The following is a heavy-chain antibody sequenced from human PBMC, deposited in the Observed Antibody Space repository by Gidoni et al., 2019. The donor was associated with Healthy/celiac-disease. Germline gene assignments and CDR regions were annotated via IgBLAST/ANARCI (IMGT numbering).Heavy chain of an antibody. Sequence: QVQLQQWGAGLLKPSEPLCLTCTVYGGSCSGYYWSLIRQPPGKGLEWIGEINHSGSTNYNPSLKSRVTISVDTSKNQFSLKLSSVTAADTAVYYCARYADSSGSEDAFDIWGQGTMVTVSS. CDR3: ARYADSSGSEDAFDI. D-gene: IGHD3-22*01. CDR1: GGSCSGYY. CDR2: INHSGST. J-gene: IGHJ3*02. V-gene: IGHV4-34*01.